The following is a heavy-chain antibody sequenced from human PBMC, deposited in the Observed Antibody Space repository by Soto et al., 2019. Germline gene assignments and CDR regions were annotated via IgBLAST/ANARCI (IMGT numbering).Heavy chain of an antibody. CDR2: INPSGGST. CDR1: GCTFTSYY. J-gene: IGHJ4*02. Sequence: ASVKVSCKASGCTFTSYYMHWVRQAPGQGLEWMGIINPSGGSTSYAQKFQGRVTMTRDTSTSTVYMELSSLRSEDTAVYYCARSGDSSGYYFLGGNYFDYWGQGTLVTVSS. CDR3: ARSGDSSGYYFLGGNYFDY. D-gene: IGHD3-22*01. V-gene: IGHV1-46*01.